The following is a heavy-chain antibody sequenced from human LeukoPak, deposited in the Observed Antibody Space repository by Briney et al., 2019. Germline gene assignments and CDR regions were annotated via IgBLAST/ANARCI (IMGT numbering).Heavy chain of an antibody. CDR3: AGGSGWVTDS. D-gene: IGHD6-19*01. CDR2: IRYDGSNK. Sequence: GGSLRLSCAASGFTFSSYGMHWVRQAPGKGLEWVAFIRYDGSNKYYADSVKGRFTISRDNAKNSLYLQMNSLRAEDTAVYFCAGGSGWVTDSWGQGTLVTVSA. CDR1: GFTFSSYG. J-gene: IGHJ4*02. V-gene: IGHV3-30*02.